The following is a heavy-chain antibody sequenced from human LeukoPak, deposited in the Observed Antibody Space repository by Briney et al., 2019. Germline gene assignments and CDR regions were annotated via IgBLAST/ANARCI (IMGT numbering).Heavy chain of an antibody. D-gene: IGHD2-21*01. CDR2: IKQDGSEK. J-gene: IGHJ6*03. CDR3: ARDRRVIGYYYYYYYMDV. Sequence: GGSLRLSCAASGFTFSSYEMNWVRQAPGKGLEWVANIKQDGSEKYYVDSVKGRFTISRDNAKNSLYLQMNSLRAEDTAVYYCARDRRVIGYYYYYYYMDVWGKGTTVTVSS. V-gene: IGHV3-7*01. CDR1: GFTFSSYE.